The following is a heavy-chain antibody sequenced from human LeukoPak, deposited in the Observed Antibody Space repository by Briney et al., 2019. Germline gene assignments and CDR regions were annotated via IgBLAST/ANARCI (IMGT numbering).Heavy chain of an antibody. J-gene: IGHJ4*02. CDR3: ARVWTRIVATKLGY. Sequence: ASVKVSCKASGYTFTSYHLHWVRQAPGQGLEWMGWINPNSGGTNYAQKFQGRVTMTRDTSISTAYMELSRLRSDDTAVYYCARVWTRIVATKLGYWGQGTLVTVSS. D-gene: IGHD5-12*01. CDR2: INPNSGGT. V-gene: IGHV1-2*02. CDR1: GYTFTSYH.